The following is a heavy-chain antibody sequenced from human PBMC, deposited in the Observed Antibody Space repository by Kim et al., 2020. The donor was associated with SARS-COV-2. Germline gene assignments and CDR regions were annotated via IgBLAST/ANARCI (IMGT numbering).Heavy chain of an antibody. Sequence: ADSVKGRFTISRDNAKNSLYLQMNGLRAEDTAVYYCARPYSSGWLYYFDYWGQGTLVTVSS. D-gene: IGHD6-19*01. J-gene: IGHJ4*02. V-gene: IGHV3-11*03. CDR3: ARPYSSGWLYYFDY.